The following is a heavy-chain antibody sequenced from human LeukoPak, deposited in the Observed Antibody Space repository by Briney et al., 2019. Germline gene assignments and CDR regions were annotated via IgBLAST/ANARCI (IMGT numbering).Heavy chain of an antibody. D-gene: IGHD5-18*01. CDR1: GYTFTGYY. CDR3: ARLLVDTAMVKDY. Sequence: GASVKVSCKASGYTFTGYYMHRVRQAPGQGLEWMGWINPNSGGTNYAQKFQGRVTMTRDTSISTAYMELSRLRSDDTAVYYCARLLVDTAMVKDYWGQGTLVTVSS. V-gene: IGHV1-2*02. J-gene: IGHJ4*02. CDR2: INPNSGGT.